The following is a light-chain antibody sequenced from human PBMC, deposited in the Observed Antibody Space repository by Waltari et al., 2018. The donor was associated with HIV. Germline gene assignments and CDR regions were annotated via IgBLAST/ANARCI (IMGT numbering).Light chain of an antibody. CDR3: HQSYNNPFT. J-gene: IGKJ4*01. CDR1: QNINNC. CDR2: SAS. Sequence: DIQMTQTQSYVSAAVGDRVTITCRARQNINNCVSWYQQKPGKAPKLLMYSASSLQSAVPPRFSGSGYGTDFTLTISNLQPDDFGTYYCHQSYNNPFTFGVGTKVDI. V-gene: IGKV1-39*01.